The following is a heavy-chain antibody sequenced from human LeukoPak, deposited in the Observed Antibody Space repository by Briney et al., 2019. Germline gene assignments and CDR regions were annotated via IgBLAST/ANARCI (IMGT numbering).Heavy chain of an antibody. V-gene: IGHV1-8*01. Sequence: ASVKVSCKASGYTFTTYDINWVRQATGQGLEWMGWMNPNSGDTGYAQKFQGRVTLTRNTSISTAYMEVSSLRSEDTAVYYCARGRYCSADTCYGDFQHWGRGTLVSVSS. CDR1: GYTFTTYD. CDR2: MNPNSGDT. J-gene: IGHJ1*01. D-gene: IGHD2-15*01. CDR3: ARGRYCSADTCYGDFQH.